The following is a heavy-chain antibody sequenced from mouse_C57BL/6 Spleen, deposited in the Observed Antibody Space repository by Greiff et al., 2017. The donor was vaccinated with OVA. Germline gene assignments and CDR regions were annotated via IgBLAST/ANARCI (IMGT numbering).Heavy chain of an antibody. Sequence: EVQVVESGPELVKPGASVKIPCKASGYTFTDYNMDWVKQSHGKSLEWIGDINPNNGGTIYNQKFKGKATLTVDKSSSTAYMELRSLTSEDTAVYYCARWDYDYDDGFAYWGQGTLVTVSA. CDR1: GYTFTDYN. J-gene: IGHJ3*01. CDR2: INPNNGGT. D-gene: IGHD2-4*01. V-gene: IGHV1-18*01. CDR3: ARWDYDYDDGFAY.